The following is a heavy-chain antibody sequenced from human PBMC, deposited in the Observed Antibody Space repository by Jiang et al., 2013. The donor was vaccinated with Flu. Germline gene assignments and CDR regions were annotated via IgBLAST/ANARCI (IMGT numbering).Heavy chain of an antibody. CDR1: GGSISSSSYY. CDR3: ARLWGSSSWCFDY. J-gene: IGHJ4*02. Sequence: GGSISSSSYYWGWIRQPPGRAGVDWSIYYSGSTYYNPSLKSRVTISVDTSKNQFSLNLSSVTAADTAVYYCARLWGSSSWCFDYWGQGTLVTVSS. V-gene: IGHV4-39*01. D-gene: IGHD6-13*01. CDR2: IYYSGST.